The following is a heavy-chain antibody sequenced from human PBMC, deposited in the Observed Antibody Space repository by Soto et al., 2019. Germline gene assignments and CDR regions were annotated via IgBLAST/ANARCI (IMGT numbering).Heavy chain of an antibody. CDR2: IYYSGST. J-gene: IGHJ4*02. V-gene: IGHV4-61*01. Sequence: QVQLQESGPGLVKPSETLSLTCTVSGGSVSSGSYYWSWIRQPPGKGLEWIGYIYYSGSTNYNPSLKSRVTISVDTSKNQFSLKLSSVTAADTAVYYCARAFRYSGTGWADYWGQGTLVTVSS. D-gene: IGHD1-26*01. CDR1: GGSVSSGSYY. CDR3: ARAFRYSGTGWADY.